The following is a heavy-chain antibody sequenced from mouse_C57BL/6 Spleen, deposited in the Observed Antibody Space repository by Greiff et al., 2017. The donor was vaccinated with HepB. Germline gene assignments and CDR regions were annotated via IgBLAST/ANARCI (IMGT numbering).Heavy chain of an antibody. D-gene: IGHD1-1*01. CDR3: ARYTTVVSMDY. J-gene: IGHJ4*01. V-gene: IGHV7-3*01. CDR1: GFTFTDYY. CDR2: IRNKANGYAT. Sequence: EVQLVESGGGLVQPGGSLSLSCAASGFTFTDYYMSWVRQPPGKALEWLGFIRNKANGYATEYSASVKGRFTISRDNSQSILYLQMNALRAEDSATYYCARYTTVVSMDYWVQGTSVTVSS.